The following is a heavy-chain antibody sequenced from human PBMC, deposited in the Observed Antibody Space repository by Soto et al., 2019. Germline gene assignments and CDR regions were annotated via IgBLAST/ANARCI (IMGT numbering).Heavy chain of an antibody. J-gene: IGHJ4*02. V-gene: IGHV1-18*01. Sequence: QVPLVQSGAEVKKPGASVKVSCKASGYTFFTYGITWVRQAPGQGLEWMGWISTYNGKTIYAQKFQGRVTMTADTSTSTASMALRSLRSGDSAVYYCARALVSAAPLVDWGQGTLVTVSS. CDR1: GYTFFTYG. CDR2: ISTYNGKT. D-gene: IGHD2-2*01. CDR3: ARALVSAAPLVD.